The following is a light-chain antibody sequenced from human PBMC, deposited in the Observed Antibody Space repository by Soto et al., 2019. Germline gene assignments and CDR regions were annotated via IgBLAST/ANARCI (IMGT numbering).Light chain of an antibody. V-gene: IGKV3-11*01. CDR2: DAS. J-gene: IGKJ4*01. CDR1: QSVSSY. Sequence: EIVLTQSPATLSLSPGERATLSCRASQSVSSYLAWYQQKPGQAPRLLIYDASNRATGIPARFSGSGSGTDFTLTISRLEPEDLAVYFCHQRSSWPLTFGGGTKVDIK. CDR3: HQRSSWPLT.